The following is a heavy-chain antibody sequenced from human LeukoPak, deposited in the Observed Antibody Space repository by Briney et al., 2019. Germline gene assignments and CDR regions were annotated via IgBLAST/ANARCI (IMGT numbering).Heavy chain of an antibody. D-gene: IGHD2-21*02. Sequence: PGGSLRLSCAASGFTFSSYSMNWVRQAPGKGLEWVSYISSSSSTIYYADSVKGRFTISRDNSKNTLYLQMNSLRAEDTAVYYCARDFCGGVCYTDFYYFDYWGQGTLVTVSS. J-gene: IGHJ4*02. CDR1: GFTFSSYS. V-gene: IGHV3-48*01. CDR3: ARDFCGGVCYTDFYYFDY. CDR2: ISSSSSTI.